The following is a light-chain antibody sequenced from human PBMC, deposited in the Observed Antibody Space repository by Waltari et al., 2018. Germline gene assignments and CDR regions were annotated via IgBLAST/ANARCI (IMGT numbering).Light chain of an antibody. CDR3: QQYDNWPPYT. Sequence: EIVMTQSPATLSVSHGERATLSCRASQSVSSNLAWYQQHPCQAPRLLIFAASNRASGIPARFTGSGSGTEFTLTISSLQSEDFADYYCQQYDNWPPYTFGQGTKLERK. CDR2: AAS. J-gene: IGKJ2*01. CDR1: QSVSSN. V-gene: IGKV3-15*01.